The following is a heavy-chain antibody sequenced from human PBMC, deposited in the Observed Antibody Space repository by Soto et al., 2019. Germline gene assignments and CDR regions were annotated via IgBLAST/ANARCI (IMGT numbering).Heavy chain of an antibody. CDR1: GGTFSSLA. Sequence: QVQLVQSGAEVKKPGSSVKVSCKASGGTFSSLAISWVRQAPGQGLEWMGGLVPVFGTANYAQKFQDRVTITADKSTSTSYMELSSLRSEDTAVYYCARSPVVFDYWGQGTLVTVSS. V-gene: IGHV1-69*06. D-gene: IGHD2-15*01. CDR3: ARSPVVFDY. CDR2: LVPVFGTA. J-gene: IGHJ4*02.